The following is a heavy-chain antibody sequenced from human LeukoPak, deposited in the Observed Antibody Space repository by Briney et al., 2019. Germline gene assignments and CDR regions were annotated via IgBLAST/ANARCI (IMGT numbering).Heavy chain of an antibody. CDR3: VRGDCSGVSCYLPEYFRH. V-gene: IGHV1-18*01. Sequence: GASVKVSCKASGYTFTSYGISWVRQAPGHGLEWMGWISAYNGYKDYAQKLQGRVTMTTETSTNTAYMELRSLRSDDTAVYYCVRGDCSGVSCYLPEYFRHWGQGTLVTVSS. J-gene: IGHJ1*01. CDR1: GYTFTSYG. D-gene: IGHD2-15*01. CDR2: ISAYNGYK.